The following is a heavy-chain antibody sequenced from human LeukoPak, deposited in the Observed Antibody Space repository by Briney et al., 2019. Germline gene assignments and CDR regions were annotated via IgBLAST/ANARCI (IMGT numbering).Heavy chain of an antibody. CDR2: IYYSGST. D-gene: IGHD6-6*01. CDR1: GGSISSYY. CDR3: ARREKLVFDY. Sequence: SETLSLTRTVSGGSISSYYWSWIRQPPGKGLEWIGYIYYSGSTNYNPSLKSRVTISVDTSKNQFSLKLSSVTAADTAVYYCARREKLVFDYWGQGTLVTVSS. J-gene: IGHJ4*02. V-gene: IGHV4-59*08.